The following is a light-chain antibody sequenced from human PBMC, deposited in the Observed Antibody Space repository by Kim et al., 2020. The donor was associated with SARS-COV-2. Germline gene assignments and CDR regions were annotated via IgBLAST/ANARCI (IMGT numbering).Light chain of an antibody. CDR3: NSRDSSGYHLV. J-gene: IGLJ3*02. V-gene: IGLV3-19*01. Sequence: ALGQTVRITCQGDSLRSYYASWYQQKPRQAPVLVIYGKNNRPSGIPDRFSGSGSGNTASLTITGAQAEDEADYYCNSRDSSGYHLVFGGGTKLTVL. CDR2: GKN. CDR1: SLRSYY.